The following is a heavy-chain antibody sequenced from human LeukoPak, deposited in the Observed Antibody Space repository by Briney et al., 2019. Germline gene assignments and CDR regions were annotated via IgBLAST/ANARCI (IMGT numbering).Heavy chain of an antibody. CDR3: ARTYYYNSSGNYGYNWFDP. V-gene: IGHV4-39*01. CDR2: IYFSGST. Sequence: SETLSLTCTVPGGSISSSGYYWGWIRQPPGKGLEWIGSIYFSGSTYYNPSLKSRVTISVDPSKNQFSLKLSSVTAADTAVYYCARTYYYNSSGNYGYNWFDPWGQGTLVTVSS. D-gene: IGHD3-22*01. J-gene: IGHJ5*02. CDR1: GGSISSSGYY.